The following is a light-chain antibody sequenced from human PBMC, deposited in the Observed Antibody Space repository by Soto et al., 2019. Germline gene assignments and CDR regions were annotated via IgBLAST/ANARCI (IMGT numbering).Light chain of an antibody. V-gene: IGLV2-14*01. J-gene: IGLJ2*01. CDR1: SSDVGGSNY. CDR3: SSYRSGSTLV. Sequence: QSALTQPASVSVSPGQSITISCTGTSSDVGGSNYVSWYQQHPGKAPKLMIYDVHNRPSGISNRFSGSKSGNTASLTISGLQAEDEADYYCSSYRSGSTLVFGGGTKLTVL. CDR2: DVH.